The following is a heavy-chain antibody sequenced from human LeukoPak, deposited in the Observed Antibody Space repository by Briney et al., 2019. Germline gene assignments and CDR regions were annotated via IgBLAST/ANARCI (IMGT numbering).Heavy chain of an antibody. J-gene: IGHJ5*02. Sequence: SETLSLTCAVYGGSFSGYYWSWLRQPPGKGLEWIGEINHSGSTNYNPSLKSRVTISVDTSENQFSLKLSSVTAADTAVYYCARRKSIAAAGRWNWFDPWGQGTLVTVSS. D-gene: IGHD6-13*01. CDR3: ARRKSIAAAGRWNWFDP. CDR1: GGSFSGYY. CDR2: INHSGST. V-gene: IGHV4-34*01.